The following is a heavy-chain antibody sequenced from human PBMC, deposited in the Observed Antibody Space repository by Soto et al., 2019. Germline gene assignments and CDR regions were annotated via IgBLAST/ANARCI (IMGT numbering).Heavy chain of an antibody. D-gene: IGHD2-15*01. CDR3: AREISTVVTGWFDP. CDR1: GYTFTSYY. CDR2: INPSGGYT. Sequence: GASVKVSCKASGYTFTSYYMNWVRQAPGQGLEWLGIINPSGGYTTYAQRFLGRVTMTSDTSTSTVHMELGSLRSEDTAVYYCAREISTVVTGWFDPWGQGTLVTVSS. V-gene: IGHV1-46*01. J-gene: IGHJ5*02.